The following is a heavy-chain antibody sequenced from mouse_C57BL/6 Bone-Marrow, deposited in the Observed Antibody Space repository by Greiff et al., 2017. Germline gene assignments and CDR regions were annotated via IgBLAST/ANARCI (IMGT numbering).Heavy chain of an antibody. Sequence: EVQLVESGGGLVQPGGSLKLSCAASGFTFSDYGLAWVRQAPRKGPEWVAFISNLAYSIYYADTVTGRFTISREKAKNTLYLEMSSLRSEDTAMYYCARYDYGFFAYWGQGTLVTVSA. J-gene: IGHJ3*01. CDR3: ARYDYGFFAY. CDR1: GFTFSDYG. V-gene: IGHV5-15*01. D-gene: IGHD2-4*01. CDR2: ISNLAYSI.